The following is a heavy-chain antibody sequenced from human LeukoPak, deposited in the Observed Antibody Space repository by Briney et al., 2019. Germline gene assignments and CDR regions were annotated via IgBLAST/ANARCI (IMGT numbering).Heavy chain of an antibody. CDR2: INPNSGGT. CDR3: ARDLWDLVVVVAATGFYFDY. Sequence: GASVKVSCKASGYTFTGYYMHWVRQAPGQGLEWMGWINPNSGGTNYAQKFQGRVTMTRDTSISTAYMELSRLRSDDTAVYYCARDLWDLVVVVAATGFYFDYWGQGTLVTVSS. D-gene: IGHD2-15*01. J-gene: IGHJ4*02. CDR1: GYTFTGYY. V-gene: IGHV1-2*02.